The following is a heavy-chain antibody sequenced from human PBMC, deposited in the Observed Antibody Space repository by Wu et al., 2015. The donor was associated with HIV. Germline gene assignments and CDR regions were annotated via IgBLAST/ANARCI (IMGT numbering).Heavy chain of an antibody. Sequence: QVQLIQSGAEVKKPGASVKVSCKAVGYTFARYGITWVRQAPGQGLEWMGWISVYNDKTVYGQKFQDRFTMSTDTSTNTAYMELRSLRSDDTAMYFCARDIFPGGELLVADYWGQGTLVSSP. V-gene: IGHV1-18*01. J-gene: IGHJ4*02. D-gene: IGHD3-10*01. CDR2: ISVYNDKT. CDR1: GYTFARYG. CDR3: ARDIFPGGELLVADY.